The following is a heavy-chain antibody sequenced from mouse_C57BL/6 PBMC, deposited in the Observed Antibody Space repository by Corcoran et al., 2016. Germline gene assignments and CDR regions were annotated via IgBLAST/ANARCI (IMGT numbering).Heavy chain of an antibody. CDR2: ISYDGSN. J-gene: IGHJ3*01. D-gene: IGHD2-1*01. Sequence: DVQLQESGPGLVKPSQSLSLTCSVTGYSITSGYYWNWIRQFPGNKLEWMGYISYDGSNNYNPSLKNRISITRDTSKNQFFLKLNSVTTEDTATYYCARGDYGNPLAYWGQGTLVTVSA. CDR3: ARGDYGNPLAY. V-gene: IGHV3-6*01. CDR1: GYSITSGYY.